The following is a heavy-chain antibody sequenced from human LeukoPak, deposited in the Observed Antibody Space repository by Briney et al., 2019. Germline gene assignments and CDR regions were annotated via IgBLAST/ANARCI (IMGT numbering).Heavy chain of an antibody. D-gene: IGHD6-13*01. Sequence: GGSLRLSCAASGFTFDDYDMHWVRQAPGKGLEWVSGISWNSGSIGYADSVKGRFTISRDNAKNSLYLQMNSLRAEDMALYYCAKDLSYSSSWYYFDYWGQGTLVTVSS. J-gene: IGHJ4*02. V-gene: IGHV3-9*03. CDR1: GFTFDDYD. CDR3: AKDLSYSSSWYYFDY. CDR2: ISWNSGSI.